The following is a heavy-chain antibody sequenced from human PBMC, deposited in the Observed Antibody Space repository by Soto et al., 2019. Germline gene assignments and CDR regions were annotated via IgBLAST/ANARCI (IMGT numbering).Heavy chain of an antibody. J-gene: IGHJ6*02. V-gene: IGHV5-51*01. Sequence: GESLKISWKGSGYSFTTYLIVWVRRMPGRGLEWMGTIYPGDSDTRYSPSSQGQVTISADKSITTAYLQWSSLKASDTAMYYCARRAYCGGDCTRNHQYYYAMDVWGQGTTVTVSS. D-gene: IGHD2-21*02. CDR3: ARRAYCGGDCTRNHQYYYAMDV. CDR1: GYSFTTYL. CDR2: IYPGDSDT.